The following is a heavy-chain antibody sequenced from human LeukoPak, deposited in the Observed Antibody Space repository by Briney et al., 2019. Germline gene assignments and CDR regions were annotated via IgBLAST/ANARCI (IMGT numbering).Heavy chain of an antibody. J-gene: IGHJ4*02. CDR1: GFTFSSYA. Sequence: GGSLRLSCAASGFTFSSYAMHWVRQAPGKGLEWVAVISYDGSNKYYADSVKGRFTISRDNSKNTLYLQMNSLRAEDTAVYYCARDPAERGYSYGWFDYWGQGTLVTVSS. V-gene: IGHV3-30-3*01. CDR2: ISYDGSNK. CDR3: ARDPAERGYSYGWFDY. D-gene: IGHD5-18*01.